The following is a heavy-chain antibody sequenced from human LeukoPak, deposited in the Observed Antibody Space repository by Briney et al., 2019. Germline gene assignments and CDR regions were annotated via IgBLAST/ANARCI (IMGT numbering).Heavy chain of an antibody. J-gene: IGHJ4*02. CDR1: GFTFTNYP. V-gene: IGHV3-23*01. CDR2: ISGSGGST. Sequence: GRSLRLSCAASGFTFTNYPMHWVRQAPGKGLEWVSAISGSGGSTYYADSVKGRFTISRDNSKNTLYLQMNSLRAEDTAVYYCAKKRQQLATLDYWGQGTLVTVSS. D-gene: IGHD6-13*01. CDR3: AKKRQQLATLDY.